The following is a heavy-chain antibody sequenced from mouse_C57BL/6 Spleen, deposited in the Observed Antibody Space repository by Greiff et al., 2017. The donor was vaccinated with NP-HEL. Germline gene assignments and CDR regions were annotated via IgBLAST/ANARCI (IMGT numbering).Heavy chain of an antibody. Sequence: VQLQQSGAELVKPGASVKISCKASGYAFSSYWMNWVKQRPGKGLEWIGQIYPGDGDTNYNGKFKGKATLTADKSSSTAYMQLSSLTSEDSAVDFCARAYYSNPPYFDYWGQGTTLTVSS. D-gene: IGHD2-5*01. CDR3: ARAYYSNPPYFDY. CDR1: GYAFSSYW. J-gene: IGHJ2*01. V-gene: IGHV1-80*01. CDR2: IYPGDGDT.